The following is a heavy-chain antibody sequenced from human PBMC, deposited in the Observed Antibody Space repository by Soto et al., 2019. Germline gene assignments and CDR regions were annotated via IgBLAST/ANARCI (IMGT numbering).Heavy chain of an antibody. CDR2: LYNSGST. CDR1: GGSIRSYY. J-gene: IGHJ6*02. CDR3: ARDLWGYCGTDCYPLDV. Sequence: QVRLQESGPGLVKPSETLSLTCTVSGGSIRSYYWSWIRQAPGKGLELIGYLYNSGSTVYNPSLKSRVTISVDTSKNQFSLKLNSVTAADTAVYYCARDLWGYCGTDCYPLDVWGQGTTVTVSS. D-gene: IGHD2-21*02. V-gene: IGHV4-59*01.